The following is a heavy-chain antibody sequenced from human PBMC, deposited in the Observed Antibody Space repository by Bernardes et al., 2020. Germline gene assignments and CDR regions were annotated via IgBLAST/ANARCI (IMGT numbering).Heavy chain of an antibody. Sequence: SETLSLTCTVSGGSISSSSYYWGWIRQPPGKGLEWIGSIYYSGSTYYNPSLKSRVTISVDTSKNQFSLKLSSVTAADTAVYYCARANYGDYGLWDYYGMDVWGQGTTVTVSS. CDR1: GGSISSSSYY. D-gene: IGHD4-17*01. J-gene: IGHJ6*02. CDR3: ARANYGDYGLWDYYGMDV. CDR2: IYYSGST. V-gene: IGHV4-39*07.